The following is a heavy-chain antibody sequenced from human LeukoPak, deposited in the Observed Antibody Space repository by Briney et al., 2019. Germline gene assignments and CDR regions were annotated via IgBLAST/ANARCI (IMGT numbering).Heavy chain of an antibody. V-gene: IGHV5-51*01. D-gene: IGHD3-10*01. Sequence: GESLKISCKGSGYRFTSYWIGWVRRTPGKGLEWMAIINPGDSDTRYSPSFQGQVTISADKSISTVYLHWGSLKASDTAMYYCARQPGAGWFDPWGQGTLVTVSS. CDR2: INPGDSDT. CDR3: ARQPGAGWFDP. CDR1: GYRFTSYW. J-gene: IGHJ5*02.